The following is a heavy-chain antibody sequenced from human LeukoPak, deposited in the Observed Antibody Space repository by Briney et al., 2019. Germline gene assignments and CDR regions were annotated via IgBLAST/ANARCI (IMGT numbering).Heavy chain of an antibody. V-gene: IGHV4-39*07. Sequence: SETLSLTCTVSGGSMSSRSYYWGWIRQAPGKGLEWIGSIYYSGSTYYNPSLKSRVTISVDTSKNQFSLKLSSVTAADTAVYYCARTVYAIFGYWGQGTLVTVSS. CDR1: GGSMSSRSYY. D-gene: IGHD2-8*01. J-gene: IGHJ4*02. CDR3: ARTVYAIFGY. CDR2: IYYSGST.